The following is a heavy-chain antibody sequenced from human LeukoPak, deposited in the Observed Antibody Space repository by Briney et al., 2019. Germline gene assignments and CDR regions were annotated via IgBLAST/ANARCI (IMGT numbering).Heavy chain of an antibody. V-gene: IGHV1-2*02. CDR3: SRANPLYCSSTTCLFDY. CDR1: GYTFTVYY. J-gene: IGHJ4*02. CDR2: INPNSGDT. Sequence: ASVTVSCKASGYTFTVYYMHWVRQAPGQGFEWMGWINPNSGDTNYAQKFQGRVTMTRDTSISTAHMELSRLRSDDTAVYYCSRANPLYCSSTTCLFDYWGQGTLVTVSS. D-gene: IGHD2-2*01.